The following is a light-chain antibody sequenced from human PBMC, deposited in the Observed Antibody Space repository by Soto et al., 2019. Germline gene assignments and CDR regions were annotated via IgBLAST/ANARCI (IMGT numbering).Light chain of an antibody. J-gene: IGLJ2*01. CDR2: DVS. Sequence: QSVLTQPASVSGSPGQSITISCTGTSSDVGGYNYVSWYQQHPGKAPKLMIYDVSNRPSGVSNRFSGSKSGNTASLTISGLQAEDEAYYYCSSHTSSSPWVFGGGTKLTVL. CDR1: SSDVGGYNY. CDR3: SSHTSSSPWV. V-gene: IGLV2-14*01.